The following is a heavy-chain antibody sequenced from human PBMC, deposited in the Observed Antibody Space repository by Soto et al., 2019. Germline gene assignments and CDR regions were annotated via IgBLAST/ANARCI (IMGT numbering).Heavy chain of an antibody. D-gene: IGHD3-10*01. V-gene: IGHV3-74*01. CDR3: TRGPRPTSIGTGAF. CDR1: GFIFKMYW. J-gene: IGHJ4*02. CDR2: ITDDGSTT. Sequence: PGGSLRLSCETSGFIFKMYWMHWVRQVPGQGPQWVARITDDGSTTYYAASVEDRFTISRDNAKNALYLQMTSLRPDDTAVYYCTRGPRPTSIGTGAFWGQGTLVTVSS.